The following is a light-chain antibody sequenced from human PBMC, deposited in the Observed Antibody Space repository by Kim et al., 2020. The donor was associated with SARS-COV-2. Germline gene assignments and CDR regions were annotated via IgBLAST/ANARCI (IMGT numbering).Light chain of an antibody. CDR3: QQYNNWPPGNT. CDR2: GAS. V-gene: IGKV3D-15*01. J-gene: IGKJ5*01. CDR1: QSVDNN. Sequence: PGERATLSCRASQSVDNNLAWYQQKPGQAPRLLIYGASARATGIPARFSGSGSGTEFTLTISSLQSEDFADYYCQQYNNWPPGNTFGQGTRLEIK.